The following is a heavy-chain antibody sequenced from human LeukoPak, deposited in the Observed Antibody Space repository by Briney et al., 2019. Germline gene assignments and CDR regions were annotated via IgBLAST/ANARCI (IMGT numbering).Heavy chain of an antibody. CDR1: LRFSGHG. V-gene: IGHV3-30*18. Sequence: AGGSLRLSCDLRFSGHGMHWVRQAPGKGLEWLAVVAADGGAKFYADSVRGRFTISRDTSRNTVFLQLSGLKTEDTAVYYCAKEGRWGSWYFDYWGQGALVTVSS. D-gene: IGHD3-16*01. CDR2: VAADGGAK. CDR3: AKEGRWGSWYFDY. J-gene: IGHJ4*02.